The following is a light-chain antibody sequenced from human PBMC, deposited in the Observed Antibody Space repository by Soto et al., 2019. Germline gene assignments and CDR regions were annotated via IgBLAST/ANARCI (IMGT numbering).Light chain of an antibody. CDR2: ENN. CDR1: SSNIGNNY. V-gene: IGLV1-51*02. J-gene: IGLJ2*01. Sequence: QSVLTQPPSVSAAPGQKVTISCSGGSSNIGNNYVSWYQQLPGTAPKLLIYENNKRPSGIPDRFSGSKSGTSATLGITGLQTGDEADYYCATWDSSMSAGVFGGGTKVTVL. CDR3: ATWDSSMSAGV.